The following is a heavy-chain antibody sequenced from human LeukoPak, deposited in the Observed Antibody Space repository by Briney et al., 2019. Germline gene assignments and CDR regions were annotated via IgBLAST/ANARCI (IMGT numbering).Heavy chain of an antibody. CDR1: GFTFNIYG. Sequence: PGGSLRLSCAASGFTFNIYGMNWVRQAPGKGLEWVAFLRYDESNKYYADSVKGRFTISRDNSKNTLYLQMNSLRAEDTAVYYCARESPRWLQSYYFDYWGQGTLVTVSS. CDR3: ARESPRWLQSYYFDY. V-gene: IGHV3-30*02. D-gene: IGHD5-24*01. J-gene: IGHJ4*02. CDR2: LRYDESNK.